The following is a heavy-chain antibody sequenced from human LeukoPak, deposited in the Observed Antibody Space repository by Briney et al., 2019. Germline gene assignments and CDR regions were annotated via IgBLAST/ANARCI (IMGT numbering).Heavy chain of an antibody. CDR1: EFTVSSSY. Sequence: GGSLRLSCAASEFTVSSSYMNWVRQAPGKGLEWVSVIYNADTTHYADSVQGRFTFSRDSSKDTVYLQMSSLRADDTAIYYCARGMGYTSRFDFWGQGTLVTVSS. J-gene: IGHJ4*02. CDR3: ARGMGYTSRFDF. D-gene: IGHD6-13*01. CDR2: IYNADTT. V-gene: IGHV3-66*01.